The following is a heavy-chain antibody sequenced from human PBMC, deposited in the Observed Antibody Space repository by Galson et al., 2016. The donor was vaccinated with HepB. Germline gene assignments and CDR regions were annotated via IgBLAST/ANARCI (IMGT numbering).Heavy chain of an antibody. Sequence: SLRLSCAASGFTFSRYAIHWVRQVTGKGLQWVSAIGGAGDTYYSDPVKGRFTISRENAKNSLHLQMNSLTAGDTAVYYCARESTGRGADAFDIWGQGTMVIVSS. CDR1: GFTFSRYA. V-gene: IGHV3-13*04. CDR3: ARESTGRGADAFDI. CDR2: IGGAGDT. J-gene: IGHJ3*02. D-gene: IGHD3-16*01.